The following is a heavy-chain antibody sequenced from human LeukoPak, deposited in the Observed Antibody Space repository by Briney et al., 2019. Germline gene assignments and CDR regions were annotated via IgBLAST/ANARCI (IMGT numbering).Heavy chain of an antibody. CDR2: IDPSDSYT. D-gene: IGHD6-13*01. CDR1: GYSFTSYW. Sequence: GESLKISCRGSGYSFTSYWISWVRQMPGKGLEWMGRIDPSDSYTNYSPSFQGHVTISADKSISTAYLQWSSLKASDTAMYYCARQMYSSSWYLRYYYYGMDVWGQGTTVTVSS. CDR3: ARQMYSSSWYLRYYYYGMDV. J-gene: IGHJ6*02. V-gene: IGHV5-10-1*01.